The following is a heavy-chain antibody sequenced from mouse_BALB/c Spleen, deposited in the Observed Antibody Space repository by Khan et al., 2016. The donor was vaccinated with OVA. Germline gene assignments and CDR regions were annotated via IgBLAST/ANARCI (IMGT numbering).Heavy chain of an antibody. J-gene: IGHJ3*01. Sequence: EVQLVESGPSLVKPSQTLSLTCSVSGDSITSGYWSWVRQFPGNKLEYMGYMIYTGNTYYNPPLKSRISITRHTSKNQYYLQLNSVTTEDTATDYCARSTGGYAFAYWGQGTLVTVSA. CDR1: GDSITSGY. CDR2: MIYTGNT. D-gene: IGHD2-14*01. CDR3: ARSTGGYAFAY. V-gene: IGHV3-8*02.